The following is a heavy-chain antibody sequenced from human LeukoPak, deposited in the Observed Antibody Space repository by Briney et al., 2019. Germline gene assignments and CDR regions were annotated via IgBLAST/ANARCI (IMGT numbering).Heavy chain of an antibody. V-gene: IGHV1-18*01. CDR3: PRDARITMVRGVIGGSAPWFDP. D-gene: IGHD3-10*01. CDR2: ISAYNGNT. CDR1: GYTFTSYG. J-gene: IGHJ5*02. Sequence: ASVKVSCKASGYTFTSYGISWVRQAPGQGLEWMGWISAYNGNTNYAQKLQGRVTMTTDTSTSTAYMELRSLRSDDTAVYYCPRDARITMVRGVIGGSAPWFDPWGQGTLVTVSS.